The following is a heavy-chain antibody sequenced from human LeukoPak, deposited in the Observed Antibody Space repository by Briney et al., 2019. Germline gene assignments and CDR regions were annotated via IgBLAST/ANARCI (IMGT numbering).Heavy chain of an antibody. CDR3: ARGPASESDFAWFDS. V-gene: IGHV4-34*01. Sequence: PSETLSLNCAVYGGSLSNYYWSWIRQSPGKGLEWIGEINHSGSTKFHPSLKSRVTILVDMSRSQFPLQLNSVTAADTAVYYCARGPASESDFAWFDSWGQGTLVTVSS. CDR2: INHSGST. D-gene: IGHD3-10*01. CDR1: GGSLSNYY. J-gene: IGHJ5*01.